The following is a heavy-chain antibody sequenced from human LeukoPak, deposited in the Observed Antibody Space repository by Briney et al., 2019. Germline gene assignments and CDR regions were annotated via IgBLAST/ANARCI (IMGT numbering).Heavy chain of an antibody. CDR1: GYTFTSYG. D-gene: IGHD3-10*01. CDR3: ARDVAPGTASRDDAFDI. CDR2: ISPYNGNT. V-gene: IGHV1-18*01. Sequence: ASVKVSCKASGYTFTSYGINWVRQAPGQGLEWMGLISPYNGNTNYAQNLQGRVTMTTDTSTRTAYMEVRGLRSDDTAVYYCARDVAPGTASRDDAFDIWGQGTMVTVSS. J-gene: IGHJ3*02.